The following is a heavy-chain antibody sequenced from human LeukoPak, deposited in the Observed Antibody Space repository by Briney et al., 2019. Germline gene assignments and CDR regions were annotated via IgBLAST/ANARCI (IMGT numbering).Heavy chain of an antibody. CDR1: GFTSGDYA. Sequence: GRSLRLSCTASGFTSGDYAMSWVRQAPGKGLEWVSYISSSGSSIYYADSVKGRFTISRDNAKNSLYLQMNSLRDEDTAVYYCAGRPGTGYRIDYWGQGTLVTVSS. D-gene: IGHD2-8*02. J-gene: IGHJ4*02. CDR3: AGRPGTGYRIDY. CDR2: ISSSGSSI. V-gene: IGHV3-48*03.